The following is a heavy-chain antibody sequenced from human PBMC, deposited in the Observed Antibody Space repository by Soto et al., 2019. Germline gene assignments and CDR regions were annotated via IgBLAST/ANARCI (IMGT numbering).Heavy chain of an antibody. D-gene: IGHD6-25*01. Sequence: KTWETLSLTCTFSGDSISGSSYYWGWIRQPPGEGLEWMESVFYSGSTFYNPSLKSRVTISVDTSKNQFSLKLSSVTAADTAVYYCAILGISDYRDHISVCSQGTSVTGSS. J-gene: IGHJ6*02. CDR3: AILGISDYRDHISV. CDR1: GDSISGSSYY. V-gene: IGHV4-39*01. CDR2: VFYSGST.